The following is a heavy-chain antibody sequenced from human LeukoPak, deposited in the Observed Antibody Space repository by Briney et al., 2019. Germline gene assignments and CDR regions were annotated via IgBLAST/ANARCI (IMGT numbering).Heavy chain of an antibody. Sequence: GGSLRLSCAASGFTFSSYAMSWVRQAPGKGLEWVSAISGSGGSTYYADSVKGRFTISRDNSKNTLYLQMNSLRAEDTAVYYCAKERGPYYYDSSGYYDPYYFDYWGQGTPVTVSS. D-gene: IGHD3-22*01. CDR2: ISGSGGST. V-gene: IGHV3-23*01. CDR3: AKERGPYYYDSSGYYDPYYFDY. J-gene: IGHJ4*02. CDR1: GFTFSSYA.